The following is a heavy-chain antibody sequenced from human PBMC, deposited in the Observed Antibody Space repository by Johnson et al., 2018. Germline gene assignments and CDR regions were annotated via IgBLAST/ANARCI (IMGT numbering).Heavy chain of an antibody. V-gene: IGHV3-74*01. Sequence: VQLQESGGGLVQPGKSLRLSCAASGFSFSSFWMHWVRQAPGEGLVWVSHISADGKNTNYGEYVKGRFIISRDNAKKTLFLQMNSRRAEETAVYYCAIDLRPRANSFYSCFDIWGQGTMVTVSS. CDR3: AIDLRPRANSFYSCFDI. D-gene: IGHD4/OR15-4a*01. CDR1: GFSFSSFW. J-gene: IGHJ3*02. CDR2: ISADGKNT.